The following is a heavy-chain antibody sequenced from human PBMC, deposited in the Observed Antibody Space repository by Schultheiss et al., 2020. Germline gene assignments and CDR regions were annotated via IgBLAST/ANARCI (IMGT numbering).Heavy chain of an antibody. J-gene: IGHJ3*02. Sequence: GGSLRLSCAASGFTFSSYSMNWVRQAPGKGLEWVSSISSSSSYIYYADSVKGRFTISRDNAKNSLYLQMNSLRAEDTAVYYCARGPGKIPLVSDSNIPGRVVAFDIWGQGTMVTVSS. D-gene: IGHD2/OR15-2a*01. V-gene: IGHV3-21*01. CDR1: GFTFSSYS. CDR2: ISSSSSYI. CDR3: ARGPGKIPLVSDSNIPGRVVAFDI.